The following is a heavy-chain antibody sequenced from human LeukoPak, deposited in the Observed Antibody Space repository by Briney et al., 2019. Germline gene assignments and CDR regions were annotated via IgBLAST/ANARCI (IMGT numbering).Heavy chain of an antibody. CDR1: GGSISRYS. CDR2: IYSSGST. Sequence: SETLSLTCTVSGGSISRYSWSWIRKPPGKGLEWIGYIYSSGSTNYKPSLKSRVTISIDTAKNQFSLKLSSLTAADTAVYYCARAVLSYCRGGSCPYFDYWGQGTLVTVSS. D-gene: IGHD2-15*01. V-gene: IGHV4-59*01. CDR3: ARAVLSYCRGGSCPYFDY. J-gene: IGHJ4*01.